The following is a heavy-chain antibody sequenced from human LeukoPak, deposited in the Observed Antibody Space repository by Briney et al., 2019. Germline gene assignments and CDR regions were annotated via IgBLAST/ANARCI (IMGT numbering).Heavy chain of an antibody. CDR3: AKAMYSSSWYFDY. D-gene: IGHD6-13*01. J-gene: IGHJ4*02. Sequence: GGSLRLSCAASGFTFSGYAMSWVRQAPGKGLEWVSAISGSGGSTYYADSVKGRFTISRDNSKNTLYLQMNSLRAEDTAVYYCAKAMYSSSWYFDYWGQGTLVTVSS. CDR1: GFTFSGYA. V-gene: IGHV3-23*01. CDR2: ISGSGGST.